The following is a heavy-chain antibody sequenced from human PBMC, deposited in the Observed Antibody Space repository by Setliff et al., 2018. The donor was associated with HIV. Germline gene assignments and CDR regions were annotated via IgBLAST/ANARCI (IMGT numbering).Heavy chain of an antibody. CDR3: VREDYGYNGKGFDY. D-gene: IGHD4-17*01. CDR2: ISHTGNT. J-gene: IGHJ4*02. V-gene: IGHV4-59*01. CDR1: GGSISNYY. Sequence: PSETLSLTCTVSGGSISNYYWSWIRQSPGKGLEWIGYISHTGNTKYNPSLKRRVTIAGDTSKTQFSVRLTSVTAADTAMYYCVREDYGYNGKGFDYWGPGTLVTVSS.